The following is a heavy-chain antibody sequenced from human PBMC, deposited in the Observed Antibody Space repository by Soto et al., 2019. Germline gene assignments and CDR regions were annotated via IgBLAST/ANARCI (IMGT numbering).Heavy chain of an antibody. CDR3: AKAPLYDLWSQEDFDY. J-gene: IGHJ4*02. D-gene: IGHD3-3*01. V-gene: IGHV3-30*18. Sequence: QVQLVESGGGVVQPGRSLRLSCAASGFTFSSYGMHWVRQAPGKGLEWVAVISYDGSNKYYADSVKGRFTISRDNSKNTLYLPMNSLRSEDTDVDYCAKAPLYDLWSQEDFDYWGQGTLVTVSS. CDR1: GFTFSSYG. CDR2: ISYDGSNK.